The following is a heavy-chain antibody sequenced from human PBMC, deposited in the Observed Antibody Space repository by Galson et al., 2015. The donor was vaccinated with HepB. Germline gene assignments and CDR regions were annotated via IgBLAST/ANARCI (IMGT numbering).Heavy chain of an antibody. Sequence: SLRLSCAASGFTFRSFGMHWVRQAPGKGLEWVAFIRYDGTNKYYADSVKGRFTISRDNSKNTLYLQMNSLRAEDTAVYFCAKDSGDHYYDVFDIWGQGTMVTVSS. CDR1: GFTFRSFG. D-gene: IGHD2-21*01. CDR3: AKDSGDHYYDVFDI. J-gene: IGHJ3*02. V-gene: IGHV3-30*02. CDR2: IRYDGTNK.